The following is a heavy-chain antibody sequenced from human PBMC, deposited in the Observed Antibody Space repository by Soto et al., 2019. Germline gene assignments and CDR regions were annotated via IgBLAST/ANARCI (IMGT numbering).Heavy chain of an antibody. CDR3: ARDKAAAGLNRFDP. CDR1: GFTFSSYS. CDR2: ISSSSSYI. J-gene: IGHJ5*02. D-gene: IGHD6-13*01. V-gene: IGHV3-21*01. Sequence: GGSMRLSCAASGFTFSSYSMNWVRQAPGKGLEWVSSISSSSSYIYYADSVKGRFTISRDNAKNSLYLQMNSLRAEDTAVYYYARDKAAAGLNRFDPWGQGTLVTVSS.